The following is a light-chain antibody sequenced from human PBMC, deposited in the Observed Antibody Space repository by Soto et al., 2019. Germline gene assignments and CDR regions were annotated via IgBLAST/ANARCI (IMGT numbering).Light chain of an antibody. Sequence: IVLKQYPSTLSLSPGRRASPPRPASQSVSSYLAWYQQKPGQAPRLLIYDASNRATGMPARFSGSGSGTDFTLTISSLEPEDFAVYYCQQRSNLASFGRGTKVDIK. J-gene: IGKJ4*01. CDR2: DAS. CDR3: QQRSNLAS. V-gene: IGKV3-11*01. CDR1: QSVSSY.